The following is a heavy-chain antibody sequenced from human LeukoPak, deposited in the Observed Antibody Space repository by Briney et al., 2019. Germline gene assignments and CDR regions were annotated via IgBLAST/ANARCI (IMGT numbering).Heavy chain of an antibody. J-gene: IGHJ4*02. Sequence: ASVKVSCKASGYTFTSYYMHWVRQAPGQGLEWMGIINPSGGSTSYAQKFQGRVTMTRDTSTSTVYMELSSLRSEDTAVYYCARSTEGNYYDSSGYYAYWGQGTLVTVSS. CDR1: GYTFTSYY. D-gene: IGHD3-22*01. V-gene: IGHV1-46*01. CDR3: ARSTEGNYYDSSGYYAY. CDR2: INPSGGST.